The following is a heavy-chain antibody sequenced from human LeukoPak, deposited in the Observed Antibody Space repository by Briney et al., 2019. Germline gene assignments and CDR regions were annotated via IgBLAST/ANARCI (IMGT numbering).Heavy chain of an antibody. Sequence: SETLSLTCTVPGGSISSYYWSWIRQPPGKGLEWIGYIHYSGSTNYNPSLKSRVTISLDTSKNQFSLKLSAVTAADTAVYYCVRGNNWNAYYFDYWGQGTLVTVSS. J-gene: IGHJ4*02. D-gene: IGHD1-20*01. V-gene: IGHV4-59*01. CDR3: VRGNNWNAYYFDY. CDR1: GGSISSYY. CDR2: IHYSGST.